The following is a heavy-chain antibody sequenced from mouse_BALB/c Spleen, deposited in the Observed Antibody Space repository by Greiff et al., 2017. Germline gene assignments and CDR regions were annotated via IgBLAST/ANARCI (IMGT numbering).Heavy chain of an antibody. V-gene: IGHV5-6-4*01. CDR3: TTTATNSYFDD. D-gene: IGHD1-2*01. CDR1: GFTFSSYT. CDR2: ISSGGSYT. Sequence: DVQLVESGGGLVKPGGSLKLSCAASGFTFSSYTMSWVRQTPEKRLEWVATISSGGSYTYYPDSVKGRFTISRDNAKNTLYLQMSSLKSEDTAMYYCTTTATNSYFDDWGQGTTLTVSS. J-gene: IGHJ2*01.